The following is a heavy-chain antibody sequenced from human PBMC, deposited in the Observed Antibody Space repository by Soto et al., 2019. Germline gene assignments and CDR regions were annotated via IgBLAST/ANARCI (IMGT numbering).Heavy chain of an antibody. D-gene: IGHD3-9*01. V-gene: IGHV1-24*01. CDR1: GYTLTELS. J-gene: IGHJ4*02. CDR2: FDPEDGET. CDR3: AKGVLYDILTGYGKEIFDY. Sequence: ASVKVSCKVSGYTLTELSMHWVRQAPGKGLEWMGGFDPEDGETIYAQKFQGRVTMTEDTSTDTAYMELSSLRSEDTALYYCAKGVLYDILTGYGKEIFDYWGQGTLVTVSS.